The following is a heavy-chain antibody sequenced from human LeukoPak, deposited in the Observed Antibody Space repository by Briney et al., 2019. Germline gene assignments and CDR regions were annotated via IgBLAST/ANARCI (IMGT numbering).Heavy chain of an antibody. Sequence: SETLSLTCTVSGGSISSSSCYWGWIRQPPGKGLEWIGSIYYSGSTYYNPSLKSRVTISVDTSKNQFSLKLSSVTAADTAVYHCARKGYDSSGKWFDPWGQGTLVTVSS. D-gene: IGHD3-22*01. V-gene: IGHV4-39*01. J-gene: IGHJ5*02. CDR1: GGSISSSSCY. CDR3: ARKGYDSSGKWFDP. CDR2: IYYSGST.